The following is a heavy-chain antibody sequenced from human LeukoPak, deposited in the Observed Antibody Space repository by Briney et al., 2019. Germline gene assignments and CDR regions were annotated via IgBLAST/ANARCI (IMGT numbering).Heavy chain of an antibody. J-gene: IGHJ5*02. D-gene: IGHD3-10*01. CDR2: IYPGDSDT. CDR3: ARLVGYYGLGSAFNWFDP. Sequence: GESLKISCKGSGYSFTSYWIGWVRQMPGKGLEWMGIIYPGDSDTRYSPSFQGQVTISADKSISTAYLQWSSLKASDTAMYYCARLVGYYGLGSAFNWFDPWGQGTLVTVSS. V-gene: IGHV5-51*01. CDR1: GYSFTSYW.